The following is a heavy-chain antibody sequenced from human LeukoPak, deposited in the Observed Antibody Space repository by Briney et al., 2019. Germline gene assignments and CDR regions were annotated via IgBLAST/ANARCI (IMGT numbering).Heavy chain of an antibody. CDR3: ARQGLHREQGPNDY. CDR1: GYSFTSYW. D-gene: IGHD1-26*01. Sequence: GESLKIFCKCSGYSFTSYWIAWVRQMPGKGLNCMGHIDPGDFDTRYSPSFQGQVTISADKSISTAYLQWSSLKASDTPMYYCARQGLHREQGPNDYWGQGTLVTVSS. CDR2: IDPGDFDT. J-gene: IGHJ4*02. V-gene: IGHV5-51*01.